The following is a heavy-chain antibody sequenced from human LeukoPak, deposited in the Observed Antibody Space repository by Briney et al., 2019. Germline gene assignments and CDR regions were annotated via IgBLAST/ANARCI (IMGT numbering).Heavy chain of an antibody. CDR1: GGSISSYY. D-gene: IGHD3-22*01. Sequence: PSETLSLTCTVSGGSISSYYWSWIRQPPGKGLEWIGYIYYSGGTNYNPSLKSRVTISVDTSKNQFSLKLSSVTAADTAVYYCARDGPLVDSIAFDIWGQGTMVTVSS. CDR3: ARDGPLVDSIAFDI. CDR2: IYYSGGT. J-gene: IGHJ3*02. V-gene: IGHV4-59*01.